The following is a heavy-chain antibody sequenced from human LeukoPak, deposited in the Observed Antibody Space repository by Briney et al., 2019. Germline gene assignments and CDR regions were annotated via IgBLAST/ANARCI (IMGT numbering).Heavy chain of an antibody. J-gene: IGHJ6*02. Sequence: ASVKVSCKASGYTFTSYYMHWVRQAPGQGLEWMGIINPSGGSTSYAQKFQGRVTMTRGTSTSTVYMELSSLRSEDTAVYYCARVHSPALLGYYYGMDVWGQGTTVTVSS. CDR3: ARVHSPALLGYYYGMDV. CDR2: INPSGGST. D-gene: IGHD3-10*01. V-gene: IGHV1-46*01. CDR1: GYTFTSYY.